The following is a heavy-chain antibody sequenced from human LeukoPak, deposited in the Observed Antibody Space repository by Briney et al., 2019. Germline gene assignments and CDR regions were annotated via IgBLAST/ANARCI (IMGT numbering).Heavy chain of an antibody. CDR2: INHSGST. CDR1: GGSFSGYY. J-gene: IGHJ4*02. Sequence: SETLSLTCAVYGGSFSGYYWSWIRQPPGKGLEWIGEINHSGSTNYNPSLKSRVTMSVDTSKNQFSLKPSSVTAADTAVYYCARGKAVAGLDYWGQGTLVTVSS. D-gene: IGHD6-19*01. CDR3: ARGKAVAGLDY. V-gene: IGHV4-34*01.